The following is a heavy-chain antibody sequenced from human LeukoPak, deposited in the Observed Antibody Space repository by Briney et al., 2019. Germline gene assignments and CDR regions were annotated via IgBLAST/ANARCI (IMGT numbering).Heavy chain of an antibody. V-gene: IGHV3-23*01. Sequence: PGGSVRLSCTASGFTFSSYAMNWVRQAPGKGLEWVSGIGAVGTFTYYADSVKGRFTIFRDNSRNTVYLQMNSLRADDTAVYYRAKDLDYTNYGYYFDYWGQGTLVTVSS. CDR1: GFTFSSYA. J-gene: IGHJ4*02. CDR2: IGAVGTFT. D-gene: IGHD4-11*01. CDR3: AKDLDYTNYGYYFDY.